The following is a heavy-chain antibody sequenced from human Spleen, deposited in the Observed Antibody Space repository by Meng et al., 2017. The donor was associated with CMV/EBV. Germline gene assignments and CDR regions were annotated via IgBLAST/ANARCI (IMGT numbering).Heavy chain of an antibody. CDR2: TSGSGGNT. D-gene: IGHD2-2*02. CDR3: AKSEGSYCSSSSCYSFYYYGVDV. Sequence: GESLKISCAASGFTFSSYAMNWVRQAPGKGLEWVSATSGSGGNTYHADSVKGRFTISRDNSKNTLYLQMNSLRAEDTAVYYCAKSEGSYCSSSSCYSFYYYGVDVWGQGTTVTVSS. V-gene: IGHV3-23*01. J-gene: IGHJ6*02. CDR1: GFTFSSYA.